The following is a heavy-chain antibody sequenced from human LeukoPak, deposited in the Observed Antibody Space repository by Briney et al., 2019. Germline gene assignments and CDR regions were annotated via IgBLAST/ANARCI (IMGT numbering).Heavy chain of an antibody. CDR3: AKDWTGTKPFDL. J-gene: IGHJ2*01. CDR2: ISGSGDNT. D-gene: IGHD3/OR15-3a*01. V-gene: IGHV3-23*01. Sequence: GGSLRLSCAASGFTFSSYEMNWVRQAPGKGLECVSSISGSGDNTYYADSVKGRFTISRDNSKNTLFLQMNSLRAEDTAVYYCAKDWTGTKPFDLWGRGTLVTVSS. CDR1: GFTFSSYE.